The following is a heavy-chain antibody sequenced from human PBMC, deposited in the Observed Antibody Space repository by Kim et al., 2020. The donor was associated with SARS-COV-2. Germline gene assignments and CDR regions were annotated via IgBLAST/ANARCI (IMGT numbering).Heavy chain of an antibody. V-gene: IGHV3-30*09. D-gene: IGHD2-8*01. CDR1: GFSFSSCA. CDR2: ISIDGSKK. J-gene: IGHJ3*02. Sequence: GGSLRLSCAASGFSFSSCAFHWVRQAPGKGLEWVGVISIDGSKKYYADSVKGRFAISRDNSKSALYLQMNSLRDEDTAVYYCEGHNDGRSFDIWGQGSMVTVSS. CDR3: EGHNDGRSFDI.